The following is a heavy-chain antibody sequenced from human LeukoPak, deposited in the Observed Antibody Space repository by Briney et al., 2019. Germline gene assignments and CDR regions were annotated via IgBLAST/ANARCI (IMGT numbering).Heavy chain of an antibody. D-gene: IGHD4-23*01. J-gene: IGHJ6*02. CDR1: GFTFSSYA. CDR2: ISYDGSNK. Sequence: GGSLRLSCAASGFTFSSYAMHWVRQPPRKGLEWVAVISYDGSNKYYADSVKGRFTISRDNSKNTLYLQMNSLRAEDTAVYYCARDPTVGRYYYYGMDVWGQGTTVTVSS. V-gene: IGHV3-30-3*01. CDR3: ARDPTVGRYYYYGMDV.